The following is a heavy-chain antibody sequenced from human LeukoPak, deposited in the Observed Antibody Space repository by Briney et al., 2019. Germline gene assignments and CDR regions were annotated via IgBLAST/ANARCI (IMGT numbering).Heavy chain of an antibody. CDR3: TRALVVTAIIAFDI. CDR1: GFTFGDYA. CDR2: IRSKAYGGTT. D-gene: IGHD2-21*02. J-gene: IGHJ3*02. V-gene: IGHV3-49*04. Sequence: PGGSLRLSCTASGFTFGDYAMSWVRQAPGKGLEWVGFIRSKAYGGTTEYAASVKGRFTISRDDSKSIAYLQMNSLKTEDTAVYYCTRALVVTAIIAFDIWGQGTMVIVSS.